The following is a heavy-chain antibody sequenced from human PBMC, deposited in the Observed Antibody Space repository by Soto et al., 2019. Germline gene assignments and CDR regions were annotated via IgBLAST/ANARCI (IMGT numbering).Heavy chain of an antibody. J-gene: IGHJ4*02. D-gene: IGHD2-15*01. Sequence: SETLSLTCTVSGGSISRGGYYWSWIRQHPGKGLEWIGYIYYSGSTYYNPSLKSRVTVSVDTSKNQFSLKLSSVTAADTAVYYCARDRECSGGTCYNYFDYWGQGTLVTVSS. V-gene: IGHV4-31*03. CDR2: IYYSGST. CDR1: GGSISRGGYY. CDR3: ARDRECSGGTCYNYFDY.